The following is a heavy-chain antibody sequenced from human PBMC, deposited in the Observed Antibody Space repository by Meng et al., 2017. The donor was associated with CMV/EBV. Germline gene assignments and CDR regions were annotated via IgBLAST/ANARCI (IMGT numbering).Heavy chain of an antibody. Sequence: GESLKISCAASGFTVSSNYVNWVRQAPGKGLEWVSVIYSGGSTYYADSVKGRFTISRDNSKNTVYLQMNSLRAEDMAVFYCARGVDTAPLGMDIWGQGTTVTVSS. CDR1: GFTVSSNY. V-gene: IGHV3-53*01. CDR3: ARGVDTAPLGMDI. D-gene: IGHD5-18*01. CDR2: IYSGGST. J-gene: IGHJ6*02.